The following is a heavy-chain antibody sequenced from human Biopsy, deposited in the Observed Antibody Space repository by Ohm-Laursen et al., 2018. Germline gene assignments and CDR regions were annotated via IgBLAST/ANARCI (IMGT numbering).Heavy chain of an antibody. V-gene: IGHV4-59*11. CDR3: ARGSNEYGGLYFPH. CDR2: ISHTGYT. J-gene: IGHJ1*01. Sequence: TRSLTCTVPGGSFTGHYWTWIRQPPGKGLEWIGHISHTGYTSYKSSLKSRVTISLDTSRKHFSLRLTSLAAADTAVYYCARGSNEYGGLYFPHWGQGTLVTASS. D-gene: IGHD4-23*01. CDR1: GGSFTGHY.